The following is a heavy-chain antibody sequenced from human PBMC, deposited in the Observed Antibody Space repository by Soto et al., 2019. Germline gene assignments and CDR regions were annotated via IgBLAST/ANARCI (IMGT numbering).Heavy chain of an antibody. CDR2: IIPIFGTA. Sequence: QVQLVQSGAEVKKPGSSVKFSWKASGGTFSSYAISWVRQAPGHGLEWMGGIIPIFGTANYAQKFQGRVTITADESTSTAYMELSSLRSEDTAVYYCARVHGAYGIRYYFDYWGQGTLVTVSS. J-gene: IGHJ4*02. CDR1: GGTFSSYA. V-gene: IGHV1-69*01. CDR3: ARVHGAYGIRYYFDY. D-gene: IGHD4-17*01.